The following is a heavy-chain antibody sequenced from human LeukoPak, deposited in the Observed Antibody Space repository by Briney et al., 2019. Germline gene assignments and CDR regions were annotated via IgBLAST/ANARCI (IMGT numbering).Heavy chain of an antibody. Sequence: GGSLRLSCAASGFTFSSYGMHWVRQAPGKGLEWVAVIWYDGSNKYYADSVKGRFTISRDNSKNTLYLQMNSLRAEDTAVYYCARQPPKAYDIYYFDYWGQGTLVTVSS. CDR3: ARQPPKAYDIYYFDY. V-gene: IGHV3-33*01. D-gene: IGHD3-9*01. J-gene: IGHJ4*02. CDR1: GFTFSSYG. CDR2: IWYDGSNK.